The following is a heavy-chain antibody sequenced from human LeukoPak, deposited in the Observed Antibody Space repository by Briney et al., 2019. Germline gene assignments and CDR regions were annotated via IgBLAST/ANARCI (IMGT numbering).Heavy chain of an antibody. D-gene: IGHD1-26*01. V-gene: IGHV4-59*08. CDR3: ARHGASGSYLYYFDY. CDR1: GGSISSYY. CDR2: MYYSGST. J-gene: IGHJ4*02. Sequence: PSETLSLTCTVSGGSISSYYCSWIRQPPGKGLEWIGYMYYSGSTNYNPSLKSRVTISVDTSKNQFSLKLSSVTAADTAVYFCARHGASGSYLYYFDYWGQGTLVTVSS.